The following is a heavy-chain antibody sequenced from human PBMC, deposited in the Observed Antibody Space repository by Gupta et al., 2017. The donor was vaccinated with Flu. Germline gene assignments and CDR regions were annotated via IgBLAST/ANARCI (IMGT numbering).Heavy chain of an antibody. D-gene: IGHD6-6*01. CDR1: GFTFSSYA. CDR2: ISGSGGST. CDR3: AKEFPLQQLVGYYFDY. Sequence: EVQLLESGGGLVQPGGSLRLSCAASGFTFSSYAMSWVRQAPGKGLEWVSAISGSGGSTYYADSVKGRFTISRDNSKNTLYLQMNSLRAEDTAVYYCAKEFPLQQLVGYYFDYWGQGTLVTVSS. J-gene: IGHJ4*02. V-gene: IGHV3-23*01.